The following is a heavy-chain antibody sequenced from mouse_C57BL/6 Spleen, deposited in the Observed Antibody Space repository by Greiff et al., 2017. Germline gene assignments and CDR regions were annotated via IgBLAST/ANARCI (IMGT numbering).Heavy chain of an antibody. Sequence: QVQLQQSGAELVRPGASVTMSCKASGYTFTSYNMHWVKQTPRQGLEWIGAIYPGNGDTSYNQKFKGKATLTVDKSSSTAYMQLSSLTSEDSAVYFCAREGLVGYDGYHDYFDYWGQGTTLTVSS. D-gene: IGHD2-3*01. CDR1: GYTFTSYN. CDR2: IYPGNGDT. V-gene: IGHV1-12*01. J-gene: IGHJ2*01. CDR3: AREGLVGYDGYHDYFDY.